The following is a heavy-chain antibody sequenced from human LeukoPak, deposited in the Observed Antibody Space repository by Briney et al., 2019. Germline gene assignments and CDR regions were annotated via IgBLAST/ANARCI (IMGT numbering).Heavy chain of an antibody. D-gene: IGHD3-22*01. V-gene: IGHV3-21*01. CDR1: GFTFSSYS. J-gene: IGHJ4*02. Sequence: PGGSLRLSCAASGFTFSSYSMNWVRQAPGKGLEWVSSISSSSSYIYYADSVKGRFTISRDNAKNSLYLQMNSLRAEDTAVYYCARGQNYYDSSGELYYVYWGQGTLVTVSS. CDR3: ARGQNYYDSSGELYYVY. CDR2: ISSSSSYI.